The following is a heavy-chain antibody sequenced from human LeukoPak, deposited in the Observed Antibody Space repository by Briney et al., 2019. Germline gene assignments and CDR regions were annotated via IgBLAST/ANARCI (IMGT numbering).Heavy chain of an antibody. CDR2: IIPIFGTA. CDR3: ARGSVVYYYYYYMDV. V-gene: IGHV1-69*06. Sequence: ASVKVSCTASGGTFSSYAISWVRQAPGQGLEWMGGIIPIFGTANYAQKFQGRVTITADKSTSTAYMELSSLRSEDTAVYYCARGSVVYYYYYYMDVWGKGTTVTVSS. CDR1: GGTFSSYA. J-gene: IGHJ6*03. D-gene: IGHD2-15*01.